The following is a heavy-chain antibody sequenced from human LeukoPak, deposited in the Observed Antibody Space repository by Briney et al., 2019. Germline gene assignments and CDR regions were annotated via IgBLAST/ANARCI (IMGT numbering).Heavy chain of an antibody. CDR3: AKGAGYSSAPDY. Sequence: GGSLRLSCAASGFTFDDYAMHWVRQAPGKGLEWVSGISWNSGSIGYADSVKGRFTISRDNAKNSLYLQMNSLRAEDTALYYCAKGAGYSSAPDYWGQGTLVTVSS. J-gene: IGHJ4*02. V-gene: IGHV3-9*01. D-gene: IGHD6-19*01. CDR1: GFTFDDYA. CDR2: ISWNSGSI.